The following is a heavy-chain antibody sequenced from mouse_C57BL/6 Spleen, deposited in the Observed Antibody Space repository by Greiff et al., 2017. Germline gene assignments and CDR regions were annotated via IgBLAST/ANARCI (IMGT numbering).Heavy chain of an antibody. CDR2: FYPGSGSI. CDR3: ERHEDQRDSNYEAFAY. J-gene: IGHJ3*01. D-gene: IGHD2-5*01. Sequence: QVQLKESGAELVKPGASVKLSCKASGYTFTEYTIHWVKQRSGQGLEWIGWFYPGSGSIKYNEKFKDKATLTADKSSSTVYMELSRLTSEDSAVYFCERHEDQRDSNYEAFAYWGQGTLVTVSA. V-gene: IGHV1-62-2*01. CDR1: GYTFTEYT.